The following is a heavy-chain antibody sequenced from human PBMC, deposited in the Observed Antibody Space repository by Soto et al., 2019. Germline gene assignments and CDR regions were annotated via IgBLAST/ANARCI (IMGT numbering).Heavy chain of an antibody. CDR3: AKDKVESIFGGDFDY. J-gene: IGHJ4*02. Sequence: GGSLRLSCAASGFTFSSYAMSWVRQAPGKGLEWVSAISGSGGSTYYADSVKGRFTISRDNSKNTLYLQMNSLRAEDTAVYYCAKDKVESIFGGDFDYWGQGTLVTVSS. CDR2: ISGSGGST. V-gene: IGHV3-23*01. CDR1: GFTFSSYA. D-gene: IGHD3-3*01.